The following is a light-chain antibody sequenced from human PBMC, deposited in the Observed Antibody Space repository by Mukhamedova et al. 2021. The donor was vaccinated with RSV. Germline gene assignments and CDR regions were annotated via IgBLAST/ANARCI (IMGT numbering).Light chain of an antibody. J-gene: IGKJ2*01. CDR2: AAS. V-gene: IGKV1-6*01. Sequence: WYQRRVHGTAPKLLIYAASILQSGLPSRFSGSGSGTDFTLTISSLQPEDFATYYCLQDYNKPFTFGQGTKLEIK. CDR3: LQDYNKPFT.